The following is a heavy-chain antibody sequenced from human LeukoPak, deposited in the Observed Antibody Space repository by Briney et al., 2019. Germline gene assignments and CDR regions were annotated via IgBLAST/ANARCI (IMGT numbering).Heavy chain of an antibody. J-gene: IGHJ4*02. CDR1: GFTFSSNT. D-gene: IGHD1-26*01. CDR2: ITGSGDTT. Sequence: GGSLRLSCAASGFTFSSNTMSWARQAPGKGLEWVSSITGSGDTTYFADSVKGRFTISRDNSKNTLYLQMNSPRADDTAVYYCATEGWDWGQGTLVTVSS. V-gene: IGHV3-23*01. CDR3: ATEGWD.